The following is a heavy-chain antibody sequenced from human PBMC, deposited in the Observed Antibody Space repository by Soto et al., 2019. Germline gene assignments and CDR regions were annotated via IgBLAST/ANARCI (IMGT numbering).Heavy chain of an antibody. V-gene: IGHV1-3*01. J-gene: IGHJ4*02. CDR2: INADNGDT. D-gene: IGHD4-4*01. CDR1: GYTFTSYA. CDR3: ARELQGLYYLDF. Sequence: GASVKVSCKTSGYTFTSYAIHWVRQAPGQRLEWMGWINADNGDTKYSQKFSGRVTITRDTSANTAFMELSSLRSEDTAMYYCARELQGLYYLDFWGQGTLVTVSS.